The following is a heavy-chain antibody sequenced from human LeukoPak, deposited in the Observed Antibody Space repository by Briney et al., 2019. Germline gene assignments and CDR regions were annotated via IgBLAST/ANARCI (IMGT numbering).Heavy chain of an antibody. CDR1: GFTFSSYW. D-gene: IGHD3-10*01. Sequence: PGGSLRLSCAASGFTFSSYWMHWVRQAPGKGLVWVSRINSDGSSTSYADSVKGRFTISRGNAKNTLYLQMNSLRAEDTAVYYCARSLRARGVPDYMDVWGKGTTVTISS. J-gene: IGHJ6*03. V-gene: IGHV3-74*01. CDR2: INSDGSST. CDR3: ARSLRARGVPDYMDV.